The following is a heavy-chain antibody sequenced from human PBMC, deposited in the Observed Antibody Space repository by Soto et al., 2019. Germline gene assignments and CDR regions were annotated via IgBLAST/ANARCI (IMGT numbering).Heavy chain of an antibody. CDR3: ARGGILRFLEWLNWFDP. J-gene: IGHJ5*02. Sequence: SETLSLTCTVSGGSVSSGSYYWSWIRQPRGKGLEWIGYIYYSGSTNYNPSLKSRVTISVDTSKNQFSLKLSSVTAADTAVYYCARGGILRFLEWLNWFDPWGQGTLVTVSS. V-gene: IGHV4-61*01. D-gene: IGHD3-3*01. CDR2: IYYSGST. CDR1: GGSVSSGSYY.